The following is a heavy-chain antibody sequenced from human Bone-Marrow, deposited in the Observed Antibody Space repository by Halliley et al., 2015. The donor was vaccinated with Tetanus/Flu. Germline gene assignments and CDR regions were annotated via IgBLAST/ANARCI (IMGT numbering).Heavy chain of an antibody. J-gene: IGHJ6*02. Sequence: TLSLTCTVSGGSIGNYYWTWIRQPPGKGLEWIGYIYYSGGTNYIRSLKSRVTISVDKSKNQFSVNLRSVTAADPAVYYCAREAYSYYGMDVWGQVTTVIVSS. V-gene: IGHV4-59*01. CDR3: AREAYSYYGMDV. CDR1: GGSIGNYY. CDR2: IYYSGGT.